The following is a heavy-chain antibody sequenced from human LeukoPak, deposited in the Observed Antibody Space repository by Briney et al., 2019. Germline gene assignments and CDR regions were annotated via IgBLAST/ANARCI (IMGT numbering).Heavy chain of an antibody. D-gene: IGHD2-8*02. CDR2: IGPDGTGI. CDR1: GFTFSDYY. CDR3: TRVQAGRSGLMDV. J-gene: IGHJ6*02. Sequence: GGSLRLSCAASGFTFSDYYMNWIRQAPGKGLVWVSRIGPDGTGITYADSVKGRFTISRDIAKNTVYLQMNSLRAEDAALYYCTRVQAGRSGLMDVWGRGTTVTVSS. V-gene: IGHV3-74*01.